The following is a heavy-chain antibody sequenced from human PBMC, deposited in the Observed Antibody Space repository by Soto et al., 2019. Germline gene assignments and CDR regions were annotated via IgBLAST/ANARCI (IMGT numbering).Heavy chain of an antibody. V-gene: IGHV1-3*05. CDR1: GYTFTSYA. D-gene: IGHD2-21*02. J-gene: IGHJ4*02. CDR2: INAGNGNT. CDR3: ARAWVVVTAPDY. Sequence: QVQLVQSGAEEKKPGASVKVSCKASGYTFTSYAMHWVRQAPGQRLEWMGWINAGNGNTKYSQKFQGRVTITRDTSASTAYMELSRLRSEDTAVYYCARAWVVVTAPDYWGPGTLVTVSS.